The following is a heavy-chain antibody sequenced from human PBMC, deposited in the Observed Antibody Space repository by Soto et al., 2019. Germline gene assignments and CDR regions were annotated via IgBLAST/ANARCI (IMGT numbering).Heavy chain of an antibody. CDR1: GFTFTSYA. D-gene: IGHD6-19*01. V-gene: IGHV3-30-3*02. CDR3: AKDSRPLIPVAWYYFDY. Sequence: QVQLVESGGGVVQPGGSLRLSCAASGFTFTSYAMHWVRQAPGKGLEWVAIISYDGAYKYYADSVKGRFTISRDNSKNTLSLQMNSLRAEDTDVYFCAKDSRPLIPVAWYYFDYWGQGTLVTVSS. J-gene: IGHJ4*02. CDR2: ISYDGAYK.